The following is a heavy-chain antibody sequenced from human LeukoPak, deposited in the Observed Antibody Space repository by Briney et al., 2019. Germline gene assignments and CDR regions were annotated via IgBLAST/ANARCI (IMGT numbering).Heavy chain of an antibody. CDR3: AKDKGYVGLFDY. Sequence: GGSLRLSCAASGFTFSSYSMNWVRQAPGKGLEWVSAISGSGGSTYYADSVKGRFTISRDNSKNTLYLQMNSLRAEDTAVYYCAKDKGYVGLFDYWGQGTLVTVSS. CDR2: ISGSGGST. J-gene: IGHJ4*02. D-gene: IGHD5-12*01. CDR1: GFTFSSYS. V-gene: IGHV3-23*01.